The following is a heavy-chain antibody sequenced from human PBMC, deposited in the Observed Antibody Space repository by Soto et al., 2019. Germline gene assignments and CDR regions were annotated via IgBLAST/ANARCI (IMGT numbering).Heavy chain of an antibody. J-gene: IGHJ3*01. CDR3: ARGPTHGAFDL. Sequence: GGSLRLSCVSSGSPFDVHWVRQAPGKGPEWVAHIVPDGRNQYWADSVKGRFTGSRDNAKNTVYLQMNSLRTEDTAVYYCARGPTHGAFDLWGQGTMVTVSS. CDR2: IVPDGRNQ. CDR1: GSPFD. V-gene: IGHV3-30-3*01.